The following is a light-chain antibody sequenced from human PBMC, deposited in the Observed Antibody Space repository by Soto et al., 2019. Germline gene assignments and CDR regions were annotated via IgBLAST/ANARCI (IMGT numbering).Light chain of an antibody. CDR3: QQSSSYPVT. Sequence: DIQMTQSPSTLSASVGDRVTITCRASQSISSWLAWYQQKPGKAPNLLIYKASNLESGVPSRFSGSGSGTEFTLTISSLQPDDFATYYCQQSSSYPVTFGQGTKLEIK. CDR2: KAS. CDR1: QSISSW. J-gene: IGKJ2*01. V-gene: IGKV1-5*03.